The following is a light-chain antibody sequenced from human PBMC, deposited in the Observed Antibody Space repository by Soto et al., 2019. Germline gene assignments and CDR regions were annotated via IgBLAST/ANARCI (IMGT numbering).Light chain of an antibody. J-gene: IGKJ1*01. V-gene: IGKV1-5*01. CDR2: GAS. Sequence: DIQMTQSPSTLSASVGDRVTITCRASQSISHYLAWYQQKPGKAPKLLIYGASSLQRGVPSRFSGSGSGTEFTLTINSLLPDDFAAYYCQHYSTYSGTFGQGTKVDIK. CDR1: QSISHY. CDR3: QHYSTYSGT.